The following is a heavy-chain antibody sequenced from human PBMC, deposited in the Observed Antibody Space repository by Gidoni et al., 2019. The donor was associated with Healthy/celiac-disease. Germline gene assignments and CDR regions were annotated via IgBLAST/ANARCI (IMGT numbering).Heavy chain of an antibody. J-gene: IGHJ4*02. V-gene: IGHV3-21*01. CDR1: GFTFSSYS. Sequence: EVQLVESGGGLVKPGGSLRLSCAASGFTFSSYSMNWVRQAPGKGLEWVSSISSSSSYIYYADSVKGRFTISRDNAKNSLYLQMNSLRAEDTAVYYCARARVYSSSSTDYWGQGTLVTVSS. CDR2: ISSSSSYI. CDR3: ARARVYSSSSTDY. D-gene: IGHD6-6*01.